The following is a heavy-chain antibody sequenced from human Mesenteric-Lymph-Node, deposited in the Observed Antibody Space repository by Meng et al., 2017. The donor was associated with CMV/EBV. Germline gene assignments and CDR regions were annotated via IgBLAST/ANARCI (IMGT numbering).Heavy chain of an antibody. D-gene: IGHD3-3*01. V-gene: IGHV3-74*01. Sequence: GESLKISCAASGFTFSSYWMHWVRQAPGKGLVWVSRINSDGSSTSYADSVKGRFTISRDNAKNTLYLQMNGLRAEDTAVYYCARAFSSTIFGVVIIYYFDYWGQGTLVTVSS. J-gene: IGHJ4*02. CDR2: INSDGSST. CDR1: GFTFSSYW. CDR3: ARAFSSTIFGVVIIYYFDY.